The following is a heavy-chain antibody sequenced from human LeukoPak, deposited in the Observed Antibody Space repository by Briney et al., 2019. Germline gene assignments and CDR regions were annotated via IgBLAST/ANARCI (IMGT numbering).Heavy chain of an antibody. V-gene: IGHV4-61*05. J-gene: IGHJ6*03. Sequence: PSETLSLTCTVSGDSISTSKSYWGWIRQPPGKGLEWIGYIYYSGSTNYNPSLKSRVTMSVDTSKNQFSLKLSSVTAADTAVYYCARAVGSGSFQTYYYYMDVWGKGTTVTISS. CDR3: ARAVGSGSFQTYYYYMDV. D-gene: IGHD3-10*01. CDR2: IYYSGST. CDR1: GDSISTSKSY.